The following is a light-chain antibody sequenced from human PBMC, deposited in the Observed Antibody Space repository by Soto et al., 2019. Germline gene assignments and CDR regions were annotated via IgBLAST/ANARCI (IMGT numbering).Light chain of an antibody. CDR1: QSISSW. CDR3: QYYNNYCWT. Sequence: DIQLTQSPSTLSASVGDRVTITCRASQSISSWLAWYQQKPGKAPKFLIYKTSNLESGVPSRFSGSGSGTEFTLTISSLQPDAFATYYCQYYNNYCWTFGQGTKVEIK. CDR2: KTS. J-gene: IGKJ1*01. V-gene: IGKV1-5*03.